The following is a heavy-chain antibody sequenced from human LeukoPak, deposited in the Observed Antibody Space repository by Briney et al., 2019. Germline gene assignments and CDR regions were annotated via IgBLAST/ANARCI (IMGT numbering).Heavy chain of an antibody. Sequence: GGSLRLSCAASGFTFSSYAMHWVRQAPGKGLEWVVVISYDGSNKYYADSVKGRFTISRDNSKNTLYLQMNSLRVEDTAVYYCARDVYGDFDYWGQETLVTVSS. V-gene: IGHV3-30-3*01. CDR3: ARDVYGDFDY. CDR2: ISYDGSNK. J-gene: IGHJ4*02. CDR1: GFTFSSYA. D-gene: IGHD2/OR15-2a*01.